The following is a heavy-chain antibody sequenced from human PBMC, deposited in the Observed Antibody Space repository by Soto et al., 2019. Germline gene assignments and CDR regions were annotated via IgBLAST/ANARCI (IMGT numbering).Heavy chain of an antibody. CDR3: AREGRHGQQLTDYFDS. V-gene: IGHV1-69*13. Sequence: GASVKVSCKASGGTFSSYAITWVRQAPGQGLEWMGGIIPIFGTTSYAQKFQGRVTITADESKSTVYMELTSLRSQDTAVYYCAREGRHGQQLTDYFDSWGQGTLVTVSS. CDR2: IIPIFGTT. J-gene: IGHJ4*02. D-gene: IGHD6-13*01. CDR1: GGTFSSYA.